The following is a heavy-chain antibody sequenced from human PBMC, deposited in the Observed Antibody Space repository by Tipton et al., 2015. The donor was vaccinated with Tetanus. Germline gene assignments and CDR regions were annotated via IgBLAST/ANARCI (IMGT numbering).Heavy chain of an antibody. Sequence: TLSLTCTVSGGSIGNYYWSWLRQPPGQGLEWDGYIYYSGSTNCNPSLKSRVVISIATPKNQVSLKLSSVTAADTAVYYCARNYDNYQSPDYWGRGSLVTVSS. CDR3: ARNYDNYQSPDY. CDR1: GGSIGNYY. D-gene: IGHD3-22*01. V-gene: IGHV4-59*01. J-gene: IGHJ4*02. CDR2: IYYSGST.